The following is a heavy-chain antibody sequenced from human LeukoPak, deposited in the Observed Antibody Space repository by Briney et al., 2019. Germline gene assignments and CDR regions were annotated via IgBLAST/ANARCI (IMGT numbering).Heavy chain of an antibody. J-gene: IGHJ4*02. CDR2: IWYDGSKK. D-gene: IGHD5-18*01. CDR1: GFTFSSYS. V-gene: IGHV3-33*08. CDR3: ARWLSDKIDSNGYLDY. Sequence: GGSLRLSCAASGFTFSSYSMNWVRQAPGKGLEWVAVIWYDGSKKYYGDSVRGRFTISRDNSKNTLYLQMNSPRAEDTAVYYCARWLSDKIDSNGYLDYWGQGTLVAVSS.